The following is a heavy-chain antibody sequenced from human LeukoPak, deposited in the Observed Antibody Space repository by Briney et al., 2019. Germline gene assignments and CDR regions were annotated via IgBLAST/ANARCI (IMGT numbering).Heavy chain of an antibody. CDR2: IYYSGST. CDR1: GGSISSGDYY. D-gene: IGHD6-13*01. CDR3: ARGVSPIFASWWFDP. J-gene: IGHJ5*02. Sequence: SETLSLTCTVSGGSISSGDYYWSWIRQPPGKGLEWIGHIYYSGSTYYNPSLKSRVTISVDTSKNQFSLKLSSVTAADTAVYYCARGVSPIFASWWFDPWGQGTLVTVSS. V-gene: IGHV4-30-4*08.